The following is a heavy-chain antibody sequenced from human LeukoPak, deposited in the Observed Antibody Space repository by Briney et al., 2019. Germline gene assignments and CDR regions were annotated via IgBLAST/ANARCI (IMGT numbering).Heavy chain of an antibody. J-gene: IGHJ4*02. CDR3: ARGVYYDSSGYLGH. V-gene: IGHV1-18*01. D-gene: IGHD3-22*01. CDR2: ISAYNGNT. Sequence: GASVKVSCKASGYTFISYGISWVRQAPGQGLEWMGWISAYNGNTNYAQKLQGRVTMTTDTSTSTAYMELRSLRSDDTAVYYCARGVYYDSSGYLGHWGQGTLVTVSS. CDR1: GYTFISYG.